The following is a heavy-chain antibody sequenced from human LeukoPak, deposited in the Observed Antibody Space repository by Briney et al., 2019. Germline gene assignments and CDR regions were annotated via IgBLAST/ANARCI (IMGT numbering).Heavy chain of an antibody. CDR1: GGSFSGYY. Sequence: SETLSLTCAVYGGSFSGYYWSWIRQPPGKGLEWIGKISDSGNTYYSPSLRSRVTISIDTSKNQFSLKLSSVTAADTAVYYCARGVRSYGYADYWGQGTLVTVSS. D-gene: IGHD5-18*01. J-gene: IGHJ4*02. CDR3: ARGVRSYGYADY. CDR2: ISDSGNT. V-gene: IGHV4-34*01.